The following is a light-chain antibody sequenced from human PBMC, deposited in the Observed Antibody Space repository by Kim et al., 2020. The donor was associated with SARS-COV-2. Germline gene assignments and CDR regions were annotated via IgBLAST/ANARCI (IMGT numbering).Light chain of an antibody. J-gene: IGLJ3*02. CDR2: LGSDGSH. CDR1: SGHSRYA. V-gene: IGLV4-69*01. CDR3: QTWGTGTPVV. Sequence: VKLTYTLSSGHSRYAGAWHQEQPERGARYFVRLGSDGSHIKGDGIPDRFSASSSGAERYLTISSLQSEDEADYYCQTWGTGTPVVFGGGTQLTVL.